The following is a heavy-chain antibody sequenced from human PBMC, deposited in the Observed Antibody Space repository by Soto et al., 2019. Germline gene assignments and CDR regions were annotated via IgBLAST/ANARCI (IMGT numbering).Heavy chain of an antibody. V-gene: IGHV3-20*04. CDR1: GFTFDDYG. CDR3: ARDHVAIYGDYLLSGYYGMDV. CDR2: INWNGGST. D-gene: IGHD4-17*01. Sequence: GGSLRLSCAASGFTFDDYGMSWVRQAPGKGLEWVSGINWNGGSTGYADSVKGRFTISRDNAKNSLYLQMNSLRAEDTALYYCARDHVAIYGDYLLSGYYGMDVWGQGTTVTVSS. J-gene: IGHJ6*02.